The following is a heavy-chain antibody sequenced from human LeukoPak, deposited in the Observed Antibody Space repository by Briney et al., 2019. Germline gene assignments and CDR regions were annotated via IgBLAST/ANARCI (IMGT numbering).Heavy chain of an antibody. D-gene: IGHD2-21*01. CDR3: ARVAWPHYFDY. J-gene: IGHJ4*02. CDR2: IKEDGSEK. Sequence: PGGSLRLSCAASGFSVRSCWMSWVRQAPGKGLEWVANIKEDGSEKYYVDSVKGRFTISRDNAENALYLQMNSLRAEDTAVYYCARVAWPHYFDYWGQGTLVTVSS. V-gene: IGHV3-7*01. CDR1: GFSVRSCW.